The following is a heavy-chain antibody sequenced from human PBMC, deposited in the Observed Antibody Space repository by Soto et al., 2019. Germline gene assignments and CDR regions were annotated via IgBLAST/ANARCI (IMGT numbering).Heavy chain of an antibody. J-gene: IGHJ6*03. V-gene: IGHV4-39*01. CDR1: GGSISSSSYY. Sequence: SETLSLTCTVSGGSISSSSYYWGWIRQPPGKGLEWIGSIYYSGSTYYNPSLKSRVTISVDTSKNQFSLKLSSVTAADTAVYYCARAYYYGYPDYYYYMDVWGKGTTVTVSS. D-gene: IGHD3-10*01. CDR3: ARAYYYGYPDYYYYMDV. CDR2: IYYSGST.